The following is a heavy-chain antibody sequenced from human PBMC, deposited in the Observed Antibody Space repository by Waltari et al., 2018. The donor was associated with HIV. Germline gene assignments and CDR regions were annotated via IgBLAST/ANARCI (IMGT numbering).Heavy chain of an antibody. Sequence: QLQLQESGPGLVKPSETLSLTCTVSGGSISSSSYYWGWIRQPPGKGLEWIGSIYYSGITYYNPSLKSRVTISVDTSKNQFSLKLSSVTAADTAVYYCATDAGWWDYYYGMDVWGQGTTVTVSS. J-gene: IGHJ6*02. CDR3: ATDAGWWDYYYGMDV. CDR1: GGSISSSSYY. CDR2: IYYSGIT. D-gene: IGHD2-15*01. V-gene: IGHV4-39*07.